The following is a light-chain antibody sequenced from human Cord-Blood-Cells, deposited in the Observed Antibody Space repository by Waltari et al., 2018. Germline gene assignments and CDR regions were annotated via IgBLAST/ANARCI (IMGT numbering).Light chain of an antibody. J-gene: IGLJ3*02. CDR3: MIWHSSAWV. Sequence: QAVLTQPSSLSASPGASASLTCTLRSGINVGTSRIYWYQQKPGSPPQYLLRYKSHSDKQQGSGVPSRFSGSKDASANAGILLISGLQSEDEADYYCMIWHSSAWVFGGGTKLTVL. CDR1: SGINVGTSR. V-gene: IGLV5-45*02. CDR2: YKSHSDK.